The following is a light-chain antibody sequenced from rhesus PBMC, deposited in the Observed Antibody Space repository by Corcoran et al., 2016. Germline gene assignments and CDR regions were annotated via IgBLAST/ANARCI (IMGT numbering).Light chain of an antibody. CDR1: QAISSW. J-gene: IGKJ1*01. CDR2: KAS. CDR3: QQYESRPWT. V-gene: IGKV1-22*01. Sequence: DIQMTQSPSSLSASVGDTVTIPFRASQAISSWLAWYQQEPVKSPKLLIYKASSLQSWVPSRFSGSRTGIEFTLTISRLQSEDFATYYFQQYESRPWTFGQGTKVEIK.